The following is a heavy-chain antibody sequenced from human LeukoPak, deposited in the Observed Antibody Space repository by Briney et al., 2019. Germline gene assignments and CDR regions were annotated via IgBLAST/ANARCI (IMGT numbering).Heavy chain of an antibody. V-gene: IGHV3-66*01. CDR3: ASPVSIITAGSRLDI. CDR1: GFTVSSNY. D-gene: IGHD6-13*01. J-gene: IGHJ3*02. CDR2: IYSGGDT. Sequence: GGSLRLSCAASGFTVSSNYMSWVHQAPGKGLEWVSVIYSGGDTYYADSVKGRFTISRDNSKNTLYLQMNSLRAEDTAVYYCASPVSIITAGSRLDIWGQGTMVTVSS.